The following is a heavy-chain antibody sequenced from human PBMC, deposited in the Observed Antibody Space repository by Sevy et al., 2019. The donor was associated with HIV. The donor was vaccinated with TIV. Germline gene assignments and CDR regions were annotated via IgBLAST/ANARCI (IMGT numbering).Heavy chain of an antibody. CDR3: AGENAWGRGYS. Sequence: SETLSLTCPVSGGSITSLYWNWIRQPPGKGLEWIANIYYNGNINYNPSLKSRVTLSLDTSKNQFSLRLSSVTAADTAMYYCAGENAWGRGYSWGQGTLVTVSS. D-gene: IGHD1-26*01. J-gene: IGHJ4*02. CDR1: GGSITSLY. CDR2: IYYNGNI. V-gene: IGHV4-59*08.